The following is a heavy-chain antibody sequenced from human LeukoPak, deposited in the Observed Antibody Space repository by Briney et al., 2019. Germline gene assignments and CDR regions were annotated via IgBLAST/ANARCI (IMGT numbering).Heavy chain of an antibody. CDR3: ARGAEYYDFWSGSTLYYFDY. CDR2: IYSGGST. Sequence: GGSLRLSCAASGSTVSSNYMSWVRQAPGKGLEWVSVIYSGGSTYYADSVKGRFTISRDNSKNTLYLQMNSLRAEDTAVYYCARGAEYYDFWSGSTLYYFDYWGQGTLVTVSS. J-gene: IGHJ4*02. D-gene: IGHD3-3*01. CDR1: GSTVSSNY. V-gene: IGHV3-66*02.